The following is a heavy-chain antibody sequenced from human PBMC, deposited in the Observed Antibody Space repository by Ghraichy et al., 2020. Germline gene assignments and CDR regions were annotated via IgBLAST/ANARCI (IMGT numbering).Heavy chain of an antibody. Sequence: GESLNISCAASGFTFNSYAMSWVRQAPGKGLEWVSTISGSGGSTYYADSVKGRFTISRDNSKSTLYLQLNSLRAEDTAVYYCARLGSGSYLYYFDYWGQGTLVTVSS. V-gene: IGHV3-23*01. CDR2: ISGSGGST. D-gene: IGHD1-26*01. CDR1: GFTFNSYA. J-gene: IGHJ4*02. CDR3: ARLGSGSYLYYFDY.